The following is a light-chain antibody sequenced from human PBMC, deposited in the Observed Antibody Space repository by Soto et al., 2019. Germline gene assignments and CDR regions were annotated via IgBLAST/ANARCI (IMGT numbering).Light chain of an antibody. CDR3: QQYGSSTMT. CDR1: QSVKTF. V-gene: IGKV3-20*01. J-gene: IGKJ3*01. CDR2: GAS. Sequence: IVLTQSPSTRSWAPGERATLSCRASQSVKTFLVWYQQRPGQAPRLLIYGASSRATGIPDRFSGSGSGTDFTLTISRLETEDFAVYYCQQYGSSTMTFGPGTKVDIK.